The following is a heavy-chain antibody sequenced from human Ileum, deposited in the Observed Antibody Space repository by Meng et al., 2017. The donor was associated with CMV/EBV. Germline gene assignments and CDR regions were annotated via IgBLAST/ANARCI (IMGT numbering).Heavy chain of an antibody. Sequence: GGSLRLSCAASGLSFNIYAWTWVRQAPGKGLEWVSVISGSGDSPHYADSVRGRFTISRDNSKNTLYLQMSSLRADDTAEYYCAKEMTIPTGGSFGFDCWGQGALVTVSS. J-gene: IGHJ4*02. CDR3: AKEMTIPTGGSFGFDC. D-gene: IGHD2-2*02. V-gene: IGHV3-23*01. CDR2: ISGSGDSP. CDR1: GLSFNIYA.